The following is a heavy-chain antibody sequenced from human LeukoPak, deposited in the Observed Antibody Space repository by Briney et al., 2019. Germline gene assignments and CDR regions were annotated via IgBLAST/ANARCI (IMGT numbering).Heavy chain of an antibody. Sequence: GGSLRLSCAAAGLTCSSCSMNWVRQAPGKGLEWVSSISSSSSYIYYADSVKGRFTISRDNAKNSLYLQMNSLRAEDTAVYYCASHGGTVDYWGQGTLVTVSS. V-gene: IGHV3-21*01. D-gene: IGHD1-14*01. CDR3: ASHGGTVDY. CDR1: GLTCSSCS. CDR2: ISSSSSYI. J-gene: IGHJ4*02.